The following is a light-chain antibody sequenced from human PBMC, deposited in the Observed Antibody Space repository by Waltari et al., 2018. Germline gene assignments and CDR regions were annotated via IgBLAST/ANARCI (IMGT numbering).Light chain of an antibody. CDR1: QSISRF. CDR2: DAS. CDR3: QKYGTLPAT. J-gene: IGKJ1*01. Sequence: DIFLTQSTGPLSLSPGEGPTLSCRASQSISRFLAWYQQKPGQAPRLLIYDASTRATGIPDRFSGSGSGTDFSLTISRLEPEDFAVYYCQKYGTLPATFGQGTKVEIK. V-gene: IGKV3-20*01.